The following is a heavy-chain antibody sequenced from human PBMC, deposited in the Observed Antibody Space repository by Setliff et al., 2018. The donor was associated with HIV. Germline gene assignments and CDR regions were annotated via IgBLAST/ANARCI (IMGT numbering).Heavy chain of an antibody. Sequence: ASVKVSCKASGYTFTSYAMNWVRQAPGQGLEWMGWINTNTGNPTYAQGFTGRFVFSLDTSVNTAYLQISSLKPEDTAVYYCARSHYNFRSAYYTGTNWFDSWGQGTLVTVSS. J-gene: IGHJ5*01. CDR1: GYTFTSYA. V-gene: IGHV7-4-1*02. CDR3: ARSHYNFRSAYYTGTNWFDS. CDR2: INTNTGNP. D-gene: IGHD3-3*01.